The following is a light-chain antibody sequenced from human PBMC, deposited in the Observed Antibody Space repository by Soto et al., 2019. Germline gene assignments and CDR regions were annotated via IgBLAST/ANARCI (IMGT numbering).Light chain of an antibody. CDR2: STT. Sequence: QAVVTQEPSLTVSPGGTVTLTCSSNTGAVTTAYYPNWFQRKPGQAPRALIYSTTKRHSWTPARFSGSLLGAKAALTLSDVQPEDEAEYVCLVYDRAVVVFGGGTKLTVL. CDR3: LVYDRAVVV. V-gene: IGLV7-43*01. J-gene: IGLJ2*01. CDR1: TGAVTTAYY.